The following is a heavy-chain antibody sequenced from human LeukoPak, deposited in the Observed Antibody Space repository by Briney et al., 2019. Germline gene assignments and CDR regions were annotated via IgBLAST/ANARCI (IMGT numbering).Heavy chain of an antibody. V-gene: IGHV3-7*01. CDR2: IKHDGSER. D-gene: IGHD5-12*01. J-gene: IGHJ4*02. CDR1: GFIFSDHW. CDR3: ARGLRAT. Sequence: GGSLRLSCAASGFIFSDHWMTWVRQAPGKGLEWVANIKHDGSERYYVDSVTGRFTISGDNAKNSLFLQMNSLRGEDTAVYYCARGLRATWGQGTLVAVSS.